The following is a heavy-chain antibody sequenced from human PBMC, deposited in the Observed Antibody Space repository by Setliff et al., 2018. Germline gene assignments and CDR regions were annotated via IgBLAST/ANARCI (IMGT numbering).Heavy chain of an antibody. Sequence: PGGSLRLSCAASGFTFSSYSLTWVRQAPGKGLEWVSVIYSGGSTYYADSVKGRFTISRDNSKNTLYLQMNSLRPEDTAIYYCAREWGYYGSGSHYTPDIWGQGTVVTVSS. V-gene: IGHV3-66*02. CDR1: GFTFSSYS. J-gene: IGHJ3*02. CDR3: AREWGYYGSGSHYTPDI. CDR2: IYSGGST. D-gene: IGHD3-10*01.